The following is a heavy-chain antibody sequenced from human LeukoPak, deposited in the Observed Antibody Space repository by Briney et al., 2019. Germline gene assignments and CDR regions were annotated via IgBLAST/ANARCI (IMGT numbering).Heavy chain of an antibody. CDR2: INTKTGRT. CDR3: ARADFIDAGPYVIAP. Sequence: ASVKVSCKTSGYTFTEYYIHWVRQAPGQGLEWMGWINTKTGRTSFARTFQGRVTLTRDPSITTVYMDMAWLTSDNTAIYFCARADFIDAGPYVIAPWGQGTLVTVSS. J-gene: IGHJ5*02. CDR1: GYTFTEYY. V-gene: IGHV1-2*02. D-gene: IGHD3-3*01.